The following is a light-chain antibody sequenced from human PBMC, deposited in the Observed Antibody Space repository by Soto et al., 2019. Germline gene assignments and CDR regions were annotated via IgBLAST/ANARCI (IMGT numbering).Light chain of an antibody. V-gene: IGKV3-11*01. CDR1: QSVISY. Sequence: EIALTQSPATLSLSPGERATLSCRASQSVISYLAWYQQKPGQAPRLLIYDASNRATGIPGRFSGSGSGTDFTLTISSLEPEDFAVYYCQQRGNWPWTFGQGTKVDIK. J-gene: IGKJ1*01. CDR2: DAS. CDR3: QQRGNWPWT.